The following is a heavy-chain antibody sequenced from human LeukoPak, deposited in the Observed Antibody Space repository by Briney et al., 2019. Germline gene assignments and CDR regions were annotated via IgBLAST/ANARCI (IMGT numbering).Heavy chain of an antibody. D-gene: IGHD5-18*01. V-gene: IGHV1-69*01. CDR1: GGTFSSYA. J-gene: IGHJ6*02. CDR2: IIPIFGTA. CDR3: AVDSSGYYYGMDV. Sequence: SVKVSCKASGGTFSSYAISWVRQAPGQGLEWMGGIIPIFGTANYAQKFQGRVTITADESTSTAYMELSSLRSEDTAVYYCAVDSSGYYYGMDVWGQGTTVTVSS.